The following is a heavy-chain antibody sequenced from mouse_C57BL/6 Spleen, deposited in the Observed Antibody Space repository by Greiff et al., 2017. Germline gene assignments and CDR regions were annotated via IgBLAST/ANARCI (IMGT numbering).Heavy chain of an antibody. J-gene: IGHJ4*01. CDR3: ARSGLRRDYYAMDY. CDR2: INPNYGTT. Sequence: VQLQQSGPELVKPGASVKISCKASGYSFTDYNMNWVKQSNGKSLEWIGVINPNYGTTSYNQKFKGKATLTVDQSSSTAYMQLNSLTSEDSAVXYCARSGLRRDYYAMDYWGQGTSGHRLL. CDR1: GYSFTDYN. V-gene: IGHV1-39*01. D-gene: IGHD2-4*01.